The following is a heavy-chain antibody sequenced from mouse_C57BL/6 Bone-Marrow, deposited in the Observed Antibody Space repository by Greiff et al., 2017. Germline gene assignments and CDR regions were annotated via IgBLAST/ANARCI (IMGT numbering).Heavy chain of an antibody. CDR3: SIYDYDEGYFDY. CDR2: FHTYNDAT. Sequence: QVQLQQSGAELVKPGASVKMSCKASGYTFTTYPIEWMKQNHGKSLEWIGNFHTYNDATKYNENFKGKATLTVEKSSSTVYLELSRLTSDDSAVYYCSIYDYDEGYFDYWGQGTTLTVSS. D-gene: IGHD2-4*01. V-gene: IGHV1-47*01. J-gene: IGHJ2*01. CDR1: GYTFTTYP.